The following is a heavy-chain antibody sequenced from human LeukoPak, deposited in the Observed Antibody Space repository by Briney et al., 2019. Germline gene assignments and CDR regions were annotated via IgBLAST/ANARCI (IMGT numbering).Heavy chain of an antibody. CDR3: ARAPSGEVESAARGDYLDY. CDR1: GGSFSGYF. CDR2: MNHSGGT. V-gene: IGHV4-34*01. D-gene: IGHD6-13*01. J-gene: IGHJ4*02. Sequence: SETLSLTCAVYGGSFSGYFWSWIRQPPGKGLVWIGEMNHSGGTNYNPSLKSRVTISVDTSKNQFSLKMNSVTAADTAVYYCARAPSGEVESAARGDYLDYWGQGTLVTVSS.